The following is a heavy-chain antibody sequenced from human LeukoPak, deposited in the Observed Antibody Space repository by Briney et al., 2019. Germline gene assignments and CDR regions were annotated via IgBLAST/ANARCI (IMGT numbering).Heavy chain of an antibody. D-gene: IGHD6-6*01. CDR3: ASQLPDSSSYYYYYGMDV. V-gene: IGHV4-59*08. CDR1: GGSMSCYY. Sequence: SETLSLTCTVSGGSMSCYYWGWIRQPPGKGLEWIGYIYYSGSTNYNPSLKSRVTISVDTAKNQFALKLSSVAAADTAVYYCASQLPDSSSYYYYYGMDVWGQGTTVTVSS. J-gene: IGHJ6*02. CDR2: IYYSGST.